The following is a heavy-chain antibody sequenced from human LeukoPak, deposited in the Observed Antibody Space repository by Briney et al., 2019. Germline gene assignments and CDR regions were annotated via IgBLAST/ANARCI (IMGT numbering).Heavy chain of an antibody. CDR2: ISGSGGST. V-gene: IGHV3-23*01. CDR1: GFTFSNYA. D-gene: IGHD2-2*01. Sequence: GGSLRLSCAASGFTFSNYAMSWVRQAPGKGLEWVSTISGSGGSTYYADSVKGRFTISRDNSKNTLYLQMNSLRAEDTAVYLCAKDRGQLLSNYYFDYWGQGTLVTVSS. CDR3: AKDRGQLLSNYYFDY. J-gene: IGHJ4*02.